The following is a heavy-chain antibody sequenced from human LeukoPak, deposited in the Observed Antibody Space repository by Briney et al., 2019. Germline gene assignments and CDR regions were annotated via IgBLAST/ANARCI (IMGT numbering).Heavy chain of an antibody. V-gene: IGHV3-30*18. Sequence: PGGSLRLSCEASGFTFSDYYMSWIRQAPGKGLEWVAVISYDGDVKHYADSAKGRFTISRDNAKDTLFLEISSLREDDTAVYYCAKVLSSLHYYYAMDVWGKGTTVTVSS. D-gene: IGHD2/OR15-2a*01. CDR2: ISYDGDVK. CDR1: GFTFSDYY. CDR3: AKVLSSLHYYYAMDV. J-gene: IGHJ6*04.